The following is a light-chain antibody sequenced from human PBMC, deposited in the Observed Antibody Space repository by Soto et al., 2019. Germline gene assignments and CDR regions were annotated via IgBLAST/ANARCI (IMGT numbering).Light chain of an antibody. CDR2: WAS. J-gene: IGKJ5*01. Sequence: DILMTQSPDSLAVSLGERASINCTSSQSVLYSSANKDYIAWYQQKPGQPPKLLIYWASTRQSGVPERFSGSGSGTDFTLTITSLQAGDVAVYYCQQYHSTPITFGQGTRLEIK. V-gene: IGKV4-1*01. CDR3: QQYHSTPIT. CDR1: QSVLYSSANKDY.